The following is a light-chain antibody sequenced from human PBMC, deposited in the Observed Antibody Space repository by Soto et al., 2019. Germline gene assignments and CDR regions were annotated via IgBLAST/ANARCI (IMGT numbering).Light chain of an antibody. V-gene: IGKV3-20*01. CDR2: GAS. CDR3: QQYGNSPALT. Sequence: EIVLTQSPATLSLSPGESATLSCKASQSVRTFLAWYQQKPGQAPRLLIFGASSRATGIPDRFIGSGSGTEFILTISGLEPEDFAVYYCQQYGNSPALTFGGGTKVDIK. CDR1: QSVRTF. J-gene: IGKJ4*01.